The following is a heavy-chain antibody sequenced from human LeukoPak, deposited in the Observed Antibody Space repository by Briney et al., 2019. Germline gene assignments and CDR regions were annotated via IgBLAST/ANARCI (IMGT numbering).Heavy chain of an antibody. V-gene: IGHV1-46*01. J-gene: IGHJ4*02. Sequence: ASVRVSCKASGYIISSYYIHWVRQAPGQGLEWMGIISPSGGGTSYAQRFQGRVSVARDTSTNTVYMELSGLRSEDTAIYYCARCYSGYDYGPVYWGQGTLVPVSS. CDR3: ARCYSGYDYGPVY. D-gene: IGHD5-12*01. CDR1: GYIISSYY. CDR2: ISPSGGGT.